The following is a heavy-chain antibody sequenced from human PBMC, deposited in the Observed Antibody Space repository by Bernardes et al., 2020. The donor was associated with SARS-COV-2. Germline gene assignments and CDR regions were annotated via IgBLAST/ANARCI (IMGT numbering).Heavy chain of an antibody. CDR1: GFTFSSSW. Sequence: VGSLILSCAASGFTFSSSWMHWVSQGPGKGLVWVSRINSNGRTTNYADSVKGRFTISRDNGKNTLYLQMNSLRAEDTAVYYCVRGPSDGHGRFEYWGQGALVTVSS. CDR3: VRGPSDGHGRFEY. V-gene: IGHV3-74*01. J-gene: IGHJ4*02. CDR2: INSNGRTT.